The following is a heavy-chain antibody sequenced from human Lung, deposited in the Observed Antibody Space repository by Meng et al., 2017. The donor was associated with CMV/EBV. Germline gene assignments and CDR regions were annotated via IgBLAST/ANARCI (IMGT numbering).Heavy chain of an antibody. D-gene: IGHD6-6*01. Sequence: SCAASGFTFSSYAMHWVRQAPGKGLEWVAVISYDGSNKYYADSVKGRFTISRDNSKNTLYLQMNSLRAEDTAVYYCARGGYSSSSGAFDILGQGXMVTVSS. V-gene: IGHV3-30-3*01. CDR1: GFTFSSYA. CDR3: ARGGYSSSSGAFDI. CDR2: ISYDGSNK. J-gene: IGHJ3*02.